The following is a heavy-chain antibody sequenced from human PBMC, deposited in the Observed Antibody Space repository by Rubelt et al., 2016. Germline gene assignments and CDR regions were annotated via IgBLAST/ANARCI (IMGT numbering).Heavy chain of an antibody. V-gene: IGHV1-3*01. CDR3: ARANHGDYEDY. Sequence: QVQLVQSGAEVKKPGASVKVSCKASGYTFTNYGMHWVRQAPAQRLEWMGWMEVGKGDTKYLQKLKDGVSITRDPSANTAYMELSSLRSEVTAVYYWARANHGDYEDYWGQGTLVTVSS. CDR1: GYTFTNYG. CDR2: MEVGKGDT. D-gene: IGHD4-17*01. J-gene: IGHJ4*02.